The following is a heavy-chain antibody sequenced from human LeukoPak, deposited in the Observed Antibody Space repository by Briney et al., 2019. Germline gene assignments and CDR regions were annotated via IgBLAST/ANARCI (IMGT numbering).Heavy chain of an antibody. V-gene: IGHV1-18*01. CDR1: GYTFTSYG. CDR3: ARDPPRIVVVVAATNYYGMDV. CDR2: ISAYNGNT. D-gene: IGHD2-15*01. Sequence: ASVKVSCKASGYTFTSYGISWVRQAPGQGLEWMGWISAYNGNTNYAQKLQGRVAMTTDTSTSTAYMELRSLRSDDTAVYYCARDPPRIVVVVAATNYYGMDVWGQGTTVTVSS. J-gene: IGHJ6*02.